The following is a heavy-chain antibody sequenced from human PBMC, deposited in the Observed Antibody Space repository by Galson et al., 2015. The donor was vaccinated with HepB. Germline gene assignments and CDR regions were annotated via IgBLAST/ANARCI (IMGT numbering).Heavy chain of an antibody. V-gene: IGHV3-30*18. J-gene: IGHJ3*02. D-gene: IGHD3-9*01. CDR3: AKAWENYDILTGYFAFDI. Sequence: LRLSCAASGFTFSTYGIHWVRQAPGKGLEWVAVISYDGSNKYYADSVKGRFTISRDNSKNTLYLQMNSLRTEDTAVYYCAKAWENYDILTGYFAFDIWGQGTMVTVSS. CDR1: GFTFSTYG. CDR2: ISYDGSNK.